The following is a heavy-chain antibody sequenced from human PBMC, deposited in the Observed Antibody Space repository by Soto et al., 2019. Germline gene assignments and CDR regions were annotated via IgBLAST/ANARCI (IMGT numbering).Heavy chain of an antibody. D-gene: IGHD2-21*02. Sequence: EVQLLESGGGLVQPGGSLKLSCAASGFTFNTYAMTWVRQAPGKGLEWVSSISDGSASTYYADSVKGRFTVSRDNPKKMLFLQLNSLRDEDTALYYCAKDRGVCGGGDCPYYYYYYMDVWGKGTTVTVSS. J-gene: IGHJ6*03. CDR1: GFTFNTYA. CDR3: AKDRGVCGGGDCPYYYYYYMDV. CDR2: ISDGSAST. V-gene: IGHV3-23*01.